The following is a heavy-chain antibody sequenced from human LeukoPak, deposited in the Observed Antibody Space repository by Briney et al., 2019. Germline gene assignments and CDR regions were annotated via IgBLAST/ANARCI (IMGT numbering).Heavy chain of an antibody. V-gene: IGHV3-23*01. CDR2: ISGSGGST. CDR1: GFTFSSYA. Sequence: PGGSLRLSCAASGFTFSSYAMSWVRQAPGKGLECVSAISGSGGSTYYADSVKGRFTISRDNSKNTLYLQMNSLRAEDTAVYYCAKPLYYDFWSGSNWFDPWGQGTLVTVSS. CDR3: AKPLYYDFWSGSNWFDP. D-gene: IGHD3-3*01. J-gene: IGHJ5*02.